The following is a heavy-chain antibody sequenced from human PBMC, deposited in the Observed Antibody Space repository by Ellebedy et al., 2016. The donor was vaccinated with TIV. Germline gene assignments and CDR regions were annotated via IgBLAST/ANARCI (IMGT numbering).Heavy chain of an antibody. V-gene: IGHV5-51*04. CDR1: GYRFDRYW. D-gene: IGHD2-2*02. J-gene: IGHJ4*02. CDR2: IYPGDSDT. CDR3: TRFLGYCNTTSCYTFGYFDY. Sequence: GESLKISXQGSGYRFDRYWIGWVRQMPGKGLEWMGTIYPGDSDTRYSPSFQGQVTISADKPISTAFLQWSSLRASDTAIYYCTRFLGYCNTTSCYTFGYFDYWGQGTLVTVSS.